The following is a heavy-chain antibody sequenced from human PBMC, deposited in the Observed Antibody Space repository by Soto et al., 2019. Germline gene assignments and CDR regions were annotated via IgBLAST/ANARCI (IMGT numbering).Heavy chain of an antibody. V-gene: IGHV1-58*01. CDR1: GFTFTSSA. CDR3: AERSPYYYGMDV. Sequence: GASVKVSCKASGFTFTSSAVQWVRQARGQRLEWIGWIVVGSGNTNYAQKFQERVTITRDMSTSTAYMELSSLRSEDTAVYYCAERSPYYYGMDVWGQGTTVTVS. CDR2: IVVGSGNT. J-gene: IGHJ6*02.